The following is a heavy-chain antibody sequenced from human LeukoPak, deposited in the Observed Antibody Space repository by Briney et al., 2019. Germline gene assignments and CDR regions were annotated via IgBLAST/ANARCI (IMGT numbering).Heavy chain of an antibody. D-gene: IGHD2-15*01. CDR2: INHSGST. V-gene: IGHV4-34*01. J-gene: IGHJ4*02. Sequence: SETLSLTCAVYGGSFSGYYWSWIRQPPGKGLEWIGEINHSGSTNYNPSLKSRVTISVDTSKNQFSLKLSSVTAADTAVYYCARVPAYCSGGSCLDYWGQGTLVTVSS. CDR1: GGSFSGYY. CDR3: ARVPAYCSGGSCLDY.